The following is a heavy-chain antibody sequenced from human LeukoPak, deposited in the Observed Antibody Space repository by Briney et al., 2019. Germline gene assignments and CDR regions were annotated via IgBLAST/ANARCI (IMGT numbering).Heavy chain of an antibody. CDR1: GYSISSGYY. CDR3: ARNYGVRAFDI. Sequence: SSETLSLTCTVSGYSISSGYYWSWIRQPPGKGLEWIGYIYYSGSTNYNPSLKSRVTISVDTSKNQFSLKLSSVTAADTAVYYCARNYGVRAFDIWGQGTMVTVSS. V-gene: IGHV4-61*01. D-gene: IGHD4-17*01. J-gene: IGHJ3*02. CDR2: IYYSGST.